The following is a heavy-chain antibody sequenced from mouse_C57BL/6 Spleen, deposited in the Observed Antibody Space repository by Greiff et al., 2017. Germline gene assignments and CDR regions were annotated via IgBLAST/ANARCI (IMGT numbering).Heavy chain of an antibody. CDR2: IHPNSGST. Sequence: QVQLQQPGAELVKPGASVKLSCKASGYTFTSYWMHWVKQRPGKGLEWIGMIHPNSGSTNYNEKIKSKATMTVAKSSSTAYMQLSSLTSEDSAVYYCARRDWDVDSWGQGTTLPFSS. J-gene: IGHJ2*01. V-gene: IGHV1-64*01. CDR1: GYTFTSYW. D-gene: IGHD4-1*01. CDR3: ARRDWDVDS.